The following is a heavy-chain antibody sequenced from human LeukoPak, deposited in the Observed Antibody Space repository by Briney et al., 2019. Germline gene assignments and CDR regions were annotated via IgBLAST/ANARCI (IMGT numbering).Heavy chain of an antibody. Sequence: PGGSLRLSCAASGFTSGFSFSDYYMSWIRQAPGKGLEWLSFISNSGNTIHYADSVRGRFTISRDNAKNSLYLQMNSLRVDDTATYYCVMTAGRAAATDHWGQGALVTVSS. CDR1: GFSFSDYY. J-gene: IGHJ1*01. CDR3: VMTAGRAAATDH. CDR2: ISNSGNTI. V-gene: IGHV3-11*04.